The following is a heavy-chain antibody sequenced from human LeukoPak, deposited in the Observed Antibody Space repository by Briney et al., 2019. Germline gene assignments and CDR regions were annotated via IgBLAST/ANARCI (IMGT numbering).Heavy chain of an antibody. CDR2: IYRGGNT. CDR1: GFTVYYDY. CDR3: ARVLTTEILEYFCMDV. D-gene: IGHD4-17*01. Sequence: GGSLRLSCAASGFTVYYDYMSWVRQAPGKGLDWVSVIYRGGNTYYADSVKGRFTISRDRSKNTLYLQMNSLRVEDTGVYYCARVLTTEILEYFCMDVWGVGATVTVSS. J-gene: IGHJ6*03. V-gene: IGHV3-53*01.